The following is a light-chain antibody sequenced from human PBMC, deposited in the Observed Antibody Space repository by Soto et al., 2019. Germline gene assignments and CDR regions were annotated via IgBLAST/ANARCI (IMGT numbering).Light chain of an antibody. J-gene: IGKJ4*01. V-gene: IGKV3-20*01. CDR3: QQYGSSQLT. Sequence: EIVLTQSPGTLYLSPGERATLSCRASQSVSSSYLAWYQQKPGQAPRLLIYGASSRATCIPDRFSGSGSGTDFTLTISRLEPEDFAVYYCQQYGSSQLTFGGGTKVEIK. CDR1: QSVSSSY. CDR2: GAS.